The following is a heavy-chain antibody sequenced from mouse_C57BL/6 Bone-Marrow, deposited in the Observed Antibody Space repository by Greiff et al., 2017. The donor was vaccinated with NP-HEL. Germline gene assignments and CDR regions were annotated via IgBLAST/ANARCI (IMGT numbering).Heavy chain of an antibody. V-gene: IGHV14-2*01. Sequence: VHVKQSGAELVKPGASVKLSCTASGFNIKDYYMHWVKQRTEQGLEWIGRIDPEDGETKYAPKFQGKATITADTSSNTAYLQLSSLTSEDTAVYYCASIYYGQRGYAMDYWGQGTSVTVSS. D-gene: IGHD2-1*01. CDR3: ASIYYGQRGYAMDY. CDR1: GFNIKDYY. CDR2: IDPEDGET. J-gene: IGHJ4*01.